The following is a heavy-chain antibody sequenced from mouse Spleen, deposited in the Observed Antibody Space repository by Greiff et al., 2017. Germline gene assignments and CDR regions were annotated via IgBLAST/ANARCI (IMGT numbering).Heavy chain of an antibody. V-gene: IGHV1-53*01. D-gene: IGHD2-2*01. CDR1: GYTFTSYW. Sequence: VQLQQPGTELVKPGASVKLSCKASGYTFTSYWMHWVKQRPGQGLEWIGNINPSNGGTNYNEKFKSKATLTVDKSSSTAYMQLSSLTSEDSAVYYCARLDGYDAYWYFDVWGAGTTVTVSS. CDR3: ARLDGYDAYWYFDV. J-gene: IGHJ1*01. CDR2: INPSNGGT.